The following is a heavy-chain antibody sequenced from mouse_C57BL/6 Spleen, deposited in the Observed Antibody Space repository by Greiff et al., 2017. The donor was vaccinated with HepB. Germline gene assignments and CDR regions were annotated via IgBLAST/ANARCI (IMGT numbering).Heavy chain of an antibody. D-gene: IGHD4-1*01. V-gene: IGHV1-82*01. CDR3: AKLGRYYFDY. J-gene: IGHJ2*01. Sequence: QVQLQQSGPELVKPGASVKISCKASGYAFSSSWMNWVKQRPGKGLEWIGRIYPGDGDTNYNGKFKGKATLTADKSSSTAYRQLSSLTSEDSAVYFCAKLGRYYFDYWGQGTTLTVSS. CDR2: IYPGDGDT. CDR1: GYAFSSSW.